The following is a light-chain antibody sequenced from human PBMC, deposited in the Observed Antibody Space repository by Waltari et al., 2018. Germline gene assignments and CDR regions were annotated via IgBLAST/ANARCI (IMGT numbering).Light chain of an antibody. CDR3: LQDYDYPRT. CDR2: VAS. J-gene: IGKJ1*01. Sequence: IQMTQSPSSLSASVGDRVTITCRASQSISTSLNWYQQIPGKAPKLLIYVASTLQSGVPSRFSGSGSGTDFSLTISSLQPEDFATYYCLQDYDYPRTFGQGTRVELK. CDR1: QSISTS. V-gene: IGKV1-39*01.